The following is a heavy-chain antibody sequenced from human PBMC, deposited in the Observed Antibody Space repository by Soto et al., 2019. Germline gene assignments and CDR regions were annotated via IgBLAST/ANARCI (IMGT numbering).Heavy chain of an antibody. D-gene: IGHD4-17*01. Sequence: QVQLVQSGAEVKKPGSSVKVSCKASGGTFNSFAISWVRQAPGQGLEWMGRISPIFGTANYAQKFQGRVTITADESTSTAYMELSSLRSEDTAVYYCATRTVTTSFLYYGMDVWGQGTTVTVSS. CDR3: ATRTVTTSFLYYGMDV. CDR2: ISPIFGTA. J-gene: IGHJ6*02. V-gene: IGHV1-69*15. CDR1: GGTFNSFA.